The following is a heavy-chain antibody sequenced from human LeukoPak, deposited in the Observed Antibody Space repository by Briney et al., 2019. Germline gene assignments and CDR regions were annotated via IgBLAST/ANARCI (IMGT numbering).Heavy chain of an antibody. V-gene: IGHV3-7*01. J-gene: IGHJ4*02. CDR2: IKQDGSEK. Sequence: GGSLRLSCAASETTVSAFWMNWVRQAPGKGLEWVASIKQDGSEKYYVDSVKGRFTISRDNTKNSLYLQMNSLRAEDMAVYYCARARTVGYCGGTRCYTDSWGQGTLVTVSS. D-gene: IGHD2-15*01. CDR1: ETTVSAFW. CDR3: ARARTVGYCGGTRCYTDS.